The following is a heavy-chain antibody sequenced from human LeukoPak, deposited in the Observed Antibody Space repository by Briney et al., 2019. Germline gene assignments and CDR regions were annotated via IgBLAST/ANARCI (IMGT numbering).Heavy chain of an antibody. CDR3: ARGKIHREVTCSSTSCYWEYYFDY. Sequence: GGSLRLSCAASGFTFSSYSMNWVRQAPGKGLEWVSSISSSSSFIYYADSVKGRFTISRDNAKNSLYLQMNSLRAEDTAVYYCARGKIHREVTCSSTSCYWEYYFDYWGQGTLVTVSS. D-gene: IGHD2-2*01. J-gene: IGHJ4*02. V-gene: IGHV3-21*01. CDR2: ISSSSSFI. CDR1: GFTFSSYS.